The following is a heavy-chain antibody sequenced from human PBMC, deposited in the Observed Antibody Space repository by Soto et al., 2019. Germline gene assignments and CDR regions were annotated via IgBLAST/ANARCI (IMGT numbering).Heavy chain of an antibody. V-gene: IGHV3-53*01. CDR2: IYSGGSS. CDR3: ASCSMITFGGVIVDDAFDM. D-gene: IGHD3-16*02. J-gene: IGHJ3*02. Sequence: EVQRVESGGGLIQPGGSLRLSCAASGFTVSSNYMSWVRQTPGKGLEWVSIIYSGGSSYYADSVKGRFTISRDNSKNTLYLQMNRLRAEDTAVYYCASCSMITFGGVIVDDAFDMWGQGTMVSVSS. CDR1: GFTVSSNY.